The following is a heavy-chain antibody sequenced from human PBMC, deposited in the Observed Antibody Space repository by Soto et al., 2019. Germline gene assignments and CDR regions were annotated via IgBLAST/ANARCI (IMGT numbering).Heavy chain of an antibody. CDR1: GGSFSGYY. CDR3: ARGGDNSGSWYRSFDY. Sequence: QVQLQQWGAGLLKPSETLSLTCAVYGGSFSGYYWSWIRQPPGKGLEWIGEINHSGSTNYNPSLKTRATISVDTSKNQSSLKLSSVTAADTAVYYCARGGDNSGSWYRSFDYWGQGTLVTVSS. J-gene: IGHJ4*02. V-gene: IGHV4-34*01. D-gene: IGHD6-13*01. CDR2: INHSGST.